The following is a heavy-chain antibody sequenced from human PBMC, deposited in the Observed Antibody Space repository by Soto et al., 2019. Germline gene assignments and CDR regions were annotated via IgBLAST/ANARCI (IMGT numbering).Heavy chain of an antibody. J-gene: IGHJ4*02. V-gene: IGHV3-23*01. CDR2: ISGSDSST. CDR1: GFTFSSYA. Sequence: EVLLLESGGGLVQPGGSLRLSCAASGFTFSSYAMNWVRQAPGKGLEWVSVISGSDSSTYYADSVKGRFTISRDNSKNTLYVQMNSLRAEDTAVYYCAKAIRGYNAPLDHWGQGTRVTVSS. D-gene: IGHD5-12*01. CDR3: AKAIRGYNAPLDH.